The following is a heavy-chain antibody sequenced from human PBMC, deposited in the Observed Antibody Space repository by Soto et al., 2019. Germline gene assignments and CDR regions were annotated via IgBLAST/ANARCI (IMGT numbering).Heavy chain of an antibody. J-gene: IGHJ4*02. Sequence: EVQLVESGGGLVQPGGSLRLSCVASGLTLSRYWMSWVRQAPGKGLEWVANIKEDGGKTYYVDSVKGRFTISRDNANNTVYLQMNSLRVEDTAVYYCSRDYYGPGPDWGQGTLVIVSS. V-gene: IGHV3-7*04. D-gene: IGHD3-22*01. CDR2: IKEDGGKT. CDR3: SRDYYGPGPD. CDR1: GLTLSRYW.